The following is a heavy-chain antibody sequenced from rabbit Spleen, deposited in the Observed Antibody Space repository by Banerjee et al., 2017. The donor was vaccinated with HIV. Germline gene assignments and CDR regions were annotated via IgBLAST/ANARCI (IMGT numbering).Heavy chain of an antibody. CDR1: GVSFSMSSY. J-gene: IGHJ4*01. CDR2: IDAGSSGFT. CDR3: VRDQAGDADYGPYYLNL. Sequence: QSLEESGGGLVKPGASLTLTCTASGVSFSMSSYMCWVRQAPGKGLEWIACIDAGSSGFTYFATWAKGRFAISSHNAQNTLFLQLSSLTAADTATYFCVRDQAGDADYGPYYLNLWGQGTLVTVS. V-gene: IGHV1S40*01. D-gene: IGHD2-1*01.